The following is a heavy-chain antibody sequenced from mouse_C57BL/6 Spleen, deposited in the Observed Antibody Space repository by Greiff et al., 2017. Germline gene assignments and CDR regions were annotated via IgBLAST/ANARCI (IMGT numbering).Heavy chain of an antibody. V-gene: IGHV5-17*01. J-gene: IGHJ4*01. CDR3: ARFGIYDGYPYAMDY. CDR2: ISSGSSTI. D-gene: IGHD2-3*01. CDR1: GFTFSDYG. Sequence: EVMLVESGGGLVKPGGSLKLSCAASGFTFSDYGMHWVRQAPEKGLEWVAYISSGSSTIYYADTVKGRFTISRDNAKNTLFLQMTSLRSEDTAMYYCARFGIYDGYPYAMDYWGQGTSVTVSS.